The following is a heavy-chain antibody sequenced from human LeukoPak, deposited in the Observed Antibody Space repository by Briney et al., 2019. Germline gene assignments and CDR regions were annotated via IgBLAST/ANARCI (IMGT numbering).Heavy chain of an antibody. CDR2: ISSSSSYI. Sequence: MSGGSLRLSRAASGFTFSSYSMNWVRQAPGKGLEWVSSISSSSSYIYYADSVKGRFTISRDNAKNSLYLQMNSLRAEDTAVYYCARDSSGYYEFDYWGQGTLVTVSS. CDR3: ARDSSGYYEFDY. V-gene: IGHV3-21*01. CDR1: GFTFSSYS. D-gene: IGHD3-22*01. J-gene: IGHJ4*02.